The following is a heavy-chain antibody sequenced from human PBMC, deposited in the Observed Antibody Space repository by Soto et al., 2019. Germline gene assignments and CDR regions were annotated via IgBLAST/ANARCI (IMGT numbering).Heavy chain of an antibody. V-gene: IGHV3-30*18. D-gene: IGHD2-15*01. Sequence: QVQLVESGGGVVQPGRSLRLSCAASRFTFSSYDMHWVRQAPGKGLEWVAVISFDGSNKYYADSVKGRFTISRDNSKNSLYLQMNSLRAEDTAVYYCANGYCSGGSCYRGDDNWGQGTLVTVSS. CDR2: ISFDGSNK. CDR1: RFTFSSYD. J-gene: IGHJ4*02. CDR3: ANGYCSGGSCYRGDDN.